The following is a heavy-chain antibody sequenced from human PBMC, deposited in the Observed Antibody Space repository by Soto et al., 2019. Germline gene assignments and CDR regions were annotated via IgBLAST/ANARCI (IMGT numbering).Heavy chain of an antibody. J-gene: IGHJ6*02. D-gene: IGHD2-15*01. V-gene: IGHV1-69*01. Sequence: QEQLVQSGAEVKKPGSSVKVSCKASGGTFSSYAVSWVRQAPGQGLEWMGGIIPIFGTVIYAQQFQGRVTITADESTKTAYMELRSLRFEDTAVYYCARDSHPPALSGDIMRWDVWGQGTTVTVSS. CDR1: GGTFSSYA. CDR2: IIPIFGTV. CDR3: ARDSHPPALSGDIMRWDV.